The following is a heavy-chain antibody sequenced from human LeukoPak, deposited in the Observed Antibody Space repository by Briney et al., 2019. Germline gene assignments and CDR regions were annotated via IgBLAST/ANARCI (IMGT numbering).Heavy chain of an antibody. V-gene: IGHV1-18*04. Sequence: GASVKVSCKASGYTFTSYCINWVRQAPGQGLEWMGWISGNKGNTHYAQNLQGRVTMTRDTSTSTAYMELSSLRSDGTAIYYCARGSIALRDYNYMDVWGKGTPVTVSS. CDR1: GYTFTSYC. CDR3: ARGSIALRDYNYMDV. CDR2: ISGNKGNT. D-gene: IGHD4/OR15-4a*01. J-gene: IGHJ6*03.